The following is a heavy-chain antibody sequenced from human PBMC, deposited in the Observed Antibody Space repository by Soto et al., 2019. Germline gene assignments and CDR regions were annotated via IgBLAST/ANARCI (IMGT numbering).Heavy chain of an antibody. CDR2: INHSGST. V-gene: IGHV4-34*01. J-gene: IGHJ6*03. CDR1: GGSFSGYY. Sequence: QVQLQQWGAGLLKPSETLSLTCAVYGGSFSGYYWSWIRQPPGKGLEWIGEINHSGSTNYNPSLTSRVTISVDTSKNQFSLKLSSVTAADTAVYYCASRRLIAAAGYYYYYMDVWGKGTTVTVSS. D-gene: IGHD6-13*01. CDR3: ASRRLIAAAGYYYYYMDV.